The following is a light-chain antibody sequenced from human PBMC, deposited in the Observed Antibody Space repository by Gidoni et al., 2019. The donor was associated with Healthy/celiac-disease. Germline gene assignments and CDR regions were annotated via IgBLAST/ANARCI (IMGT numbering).Light chain of an antibody. CDR2: DAS. CDR3: QQYNSYPYT. Sequence: DLQMTQSPSTLSASVGDRGTITCRASQSISSWLSWYQQKPGKAPKLLIYDASSLESGVPSRFSGSGSWTEFTLTISSLQPDDFATYYCQQYNSYPYTFGQGTKLEIK. CDR1: QSISSW. V-gene: IGKV1-5*01. J-gene: IGKJ2*01.